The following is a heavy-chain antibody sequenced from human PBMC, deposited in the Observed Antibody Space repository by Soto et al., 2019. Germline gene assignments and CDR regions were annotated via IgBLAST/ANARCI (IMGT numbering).Heavy chain of an antibody. V-gene: IGHV3-30-3*01. CDR1: GFTFSSYA. D-gene: IGHD2-15*01. Sequence: QVQLVESGGGVVQPGRSLRLSCAASGFTFSSYAMHWVRQAPGKGLEWVAVISYDGSNKYYADSVKGRFTISRDNSKNTLYLQMNSLRAEDTAVYYCARDPSIGCSGGSCYPLHFDYWVQGTLVTVSS. J-gene: IGHJ4*02. CDR2: ISYDGSNK. CDR3: ARDPSIGCSGGSCYPLHFDY.